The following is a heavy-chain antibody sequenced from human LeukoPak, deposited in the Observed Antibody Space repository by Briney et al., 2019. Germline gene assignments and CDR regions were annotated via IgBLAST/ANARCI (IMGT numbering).Heavy chain of an antibody. J-gene: IGHJ4*02. Sequence: GGSLRLSCTASHFTFTTNWMSWVRQAPGKGLEWVANIKPDGSDKYYVDSVKGRFTISRDNAKNSLYLQMNSLRAEDTAVYYCAKPTDYWGQGTLVTVSS. CDR3: AKPTDY. D-gene: IGHD1-14*01. CDR1: HFTFTTNW. CDR2: IKPDGSDK. V-gene: IGHV3-7*01.